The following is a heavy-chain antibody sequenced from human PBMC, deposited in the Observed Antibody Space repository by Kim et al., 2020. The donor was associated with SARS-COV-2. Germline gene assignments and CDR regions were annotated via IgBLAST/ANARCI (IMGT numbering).Heavy chain of an antibody. D-gene: IGHD3-16*02. Sequence: GGSLRLSCAASAFTFSSYTMSWVRQAPGKGLEWVSSITGSGGNIYYADSVKGRFTISRDNSKNTLYLQMNSLRAEDTAVYYCAKDYEWGSYRFSGGSDYWGQGTLVTVSS. CDR3: AKDYEWGSYRFSGGSDY. J-gene: IGHJ4*02. CDR1: AFTFSSYT. V-gene: IGHV3-23*01. CDR2: ITGSGGNI.